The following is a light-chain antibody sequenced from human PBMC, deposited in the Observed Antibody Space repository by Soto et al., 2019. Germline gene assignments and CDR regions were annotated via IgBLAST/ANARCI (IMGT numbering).Light chain of an antibody. J-gene: IGKJ1*01. V-gene: IGKV3-20*01. CDR3: QQYETSLGLT. CDR1: QRVSSTY. Sequence: EILLTQSPVTLSLSPVEIATLSCRHIQRVSSTYLAWYQQKPGQAPRLLIYGTSSRATGIPTRFSGSGSGTDFTLSITRLEPEDFAVYYCQQYETSLGLTFGQGTKVDIK. CDR2: GTS.